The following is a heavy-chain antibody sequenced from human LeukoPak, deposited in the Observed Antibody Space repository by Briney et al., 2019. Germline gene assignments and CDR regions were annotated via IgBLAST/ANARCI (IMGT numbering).Heavy chain of an antibody. D-gene: IGHD1-26*01. CDR3: AKGKWELGVFDY. J-gene: IGHJ4*02. V-gene: IGHV3-23*01. CDR2: ISGSGGST. CDR1: GFTFSSYA. Sequence: PWGSLRLSCAASGFTFSSYAMSWVRQGPGKGLEWVSAISGSGGSTYYADSVKGRFTISRDNSKNTLYLQMNSLRAEDTAVYYCAKGKWELGVFDYWGQGTLVTVSS.